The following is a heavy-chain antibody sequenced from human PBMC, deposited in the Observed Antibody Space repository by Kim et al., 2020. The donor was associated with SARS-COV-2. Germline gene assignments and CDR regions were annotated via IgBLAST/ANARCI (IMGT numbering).Heavy chain of an antibody. V-gene: IGHV3-23*01. CDR1: GFTFRSYA. J-gene: IGHJ3*02. Sequence: GGSLRLSCVASGFTFRSYAMTWVRQAPGKGLEWVSAITDNGDHKYYTDSARGRFTISRDNSKNTVFLQLNSLSAEDTALYYCAKRNRITRYGYDAFDIWG. CDR3: AKRNRITRYGYDAFDI. D-gene: IGHD3-10*01. CDR2: ITDNGDHK.